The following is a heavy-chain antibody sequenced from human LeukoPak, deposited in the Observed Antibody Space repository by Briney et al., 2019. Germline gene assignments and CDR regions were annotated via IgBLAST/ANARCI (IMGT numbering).Heavy chain of an antibody. Sequence: GGSLRLSCAASGFTFDDYAMHWVRQAPGKGLEWVSGISWNSGSIGYVDSVKGRFTISRDNAKNSLYLQMNSLRAEDTAVYYCARDQGPYYYDSSVAFDIWGQGTMVTVSS. J-gene: IGHJ3*02. CDR1: GFTFDDYA. V-gene: IGHV3-9*01. CDR2: ISWNSGSI. D-gene: IGHD3-22*01. CDR3: ARDQGPYYYDSSVAFDI.